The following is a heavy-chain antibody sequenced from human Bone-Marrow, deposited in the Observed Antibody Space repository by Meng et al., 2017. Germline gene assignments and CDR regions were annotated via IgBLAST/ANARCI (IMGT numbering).Heavy chain of an antibody. J-gene: IGHJ4*02. CDR3: AGCFGRYDISLDY. V-gene: IGHV3-33*01. Sequence: QRVQAVVGEKRGGRSQRLCCAASEFTFSSFVMHWARQARGKGVGWVAVKWKAGINKYYADTVKGGFNISRDNSKSTLYQQRYNLRAENTAVYYCAGCFGRYDISLDYWGQGTLVTVSS. CDR1: EFTFSSFV. CDR2: KWKAGINK. D-gene: IGHD3-9*01.